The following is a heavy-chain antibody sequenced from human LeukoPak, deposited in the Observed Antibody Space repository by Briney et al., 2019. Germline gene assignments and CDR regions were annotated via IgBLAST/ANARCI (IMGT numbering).Heavy chain of an antibody. V-gene: IGHV4-30-2*01. J-gene: IGHJ4*02. Sequence: SQTLSLTCAVSGGSISSGGYSWSWIRQPPGKGLEWIGEINHSGSTNYNPSLKSRVTISVDTSKNQFSLKLSSVTAADTAVYYCARGRGYYYGSGSYYNSWGQGTLVTVSS. CDR1: GGSISSGGYS. CDR2: INHSGST. D-gene: IGHD3-10*01. CDR3: ARGRGYYYGSGSYYNS.